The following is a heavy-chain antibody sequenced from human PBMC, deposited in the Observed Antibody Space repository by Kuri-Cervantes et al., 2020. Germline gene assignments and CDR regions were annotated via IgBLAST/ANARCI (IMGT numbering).Heavy chain of an antibody. CDR1: GFTFSSYG. V-gene: IGHV3-30*02. D-gene: IGHD2-15*01. Sequence: GESLKISCAASGFTFSSYGMHWVRQAPGKGLEWVAFIRYDGSSMYYADSVKGRFTISRDNSKNTLYLQMNSLRAEDTAVYYCARDYCSGGRCHYFDHWGQGTLVTVSS. J-gene: IGHJ4*02. CDR2: IRYDGSSM. CDR3: ARDYCSGGRCHYFDH.